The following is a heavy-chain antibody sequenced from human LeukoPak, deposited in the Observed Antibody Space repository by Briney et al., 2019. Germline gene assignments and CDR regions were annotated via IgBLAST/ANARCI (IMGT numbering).Heavy chain of an antibody. D-gene: IGHD2-8*01. CDR3: ARGILVPVYAAFDY. CDR2: IIHSGST. J-gene: IGHJ4*02. CDR1: GGSFSGYY. Sequence: PSETLSLTCGVYGGSFSGYYWTWIRQFPGMGLEWIGEIIHSGSTNYNPSLTSRVTLSVDTSKNQFSLQLSSVTAADTAVYYCARGILVPVYAAFDYWGQGSLVTVSS. V-gene: IGHV4-34*01.